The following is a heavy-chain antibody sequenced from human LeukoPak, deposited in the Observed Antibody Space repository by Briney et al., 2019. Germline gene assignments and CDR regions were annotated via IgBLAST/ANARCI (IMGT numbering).Heavy chain of an antibody. Sequence: PRASVKVSCKASGYTFTSYAMHWVRQAPGQRLEWMGWINAGNGNTKYSQKFQGRVTITRDTSASTAYMELSSLRSEDTAVYCRATLGLIAAAGIDYWGQGTLVTVSS. V-gene: IGHV1-3*01. D-gene: IGHD6-13*01. CDR1: GYTFTSYA. CDR3: ATLGLIAAAGIDY. CDR2: INAGNGNT. J-gene: IGHJ4*02.